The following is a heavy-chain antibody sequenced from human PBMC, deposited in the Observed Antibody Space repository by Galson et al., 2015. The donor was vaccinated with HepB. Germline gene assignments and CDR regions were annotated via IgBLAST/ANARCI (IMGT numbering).Heavy chain of an antibody. D-gene: IGHD3-22*01. CDR3: ATTPRYYYDSSDYRGLSDY. V-gene: IGHV1-24*01. Sequence: SVKVSCKVSGYTLTELSIHWVRQAPGKGLEWMGGFDPEDDEKMYAQKFQGRVTMTEDTSTDTAYMELCSLGSEDTAVYFCATTPRYYYDSSDYRGLSDYWGQGTLVTVSS. CDR1: GYTLTELS. CDR2: FDPEDDEK. J-gene: IGHJ4*02.